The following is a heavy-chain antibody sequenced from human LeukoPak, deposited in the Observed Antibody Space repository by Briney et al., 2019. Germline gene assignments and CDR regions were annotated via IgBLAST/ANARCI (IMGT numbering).Heavy chain of an antibody. D-gene: IGHD3-10*01. CDR2: FDPEDGET. Sequence: ASVKVSCKVSGYTLTELSMHWVRQAPGKGLEWMGGFDPEDGETIYAQKFQGRVTMTEDTSTDTAYMELRSLRSDDTAVYYCARDYYGSGSYVGYNWFDPWGQGTLVTVSS. CDR3: ARDYYGSGSYVGYNWFDP. CDR1: GYTLTELS. V-gene: IGHV1-24*01. J-gene: IGHJ5*02.